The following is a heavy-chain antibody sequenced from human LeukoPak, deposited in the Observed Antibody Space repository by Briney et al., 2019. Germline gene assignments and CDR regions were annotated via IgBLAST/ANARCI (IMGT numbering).Heavy chain of an antibody. CDR2: IYYSGST. D-gene: IGHD4-11*01. Sequence: PSETLSLTCTVSGGSISSSSYYWGWIRQPPGKGLEWIGSIYYSGSTYYNPSLKSRVTISVDTSKNQFSLKLSSVTAADTAVYHCANPPTVTSFDYWGQGTLVTVSS. CDR1: GGSISSSSYY. V-gene: IGHV4-39*07. J-gene: IGHJ4*02. CDR3: ANPPTVTSFDY.